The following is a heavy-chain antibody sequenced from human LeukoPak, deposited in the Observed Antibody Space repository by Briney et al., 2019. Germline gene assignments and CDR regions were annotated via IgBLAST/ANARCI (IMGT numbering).Heavy chain of an antibody. J-gene: IGHJ4*02. CDR3: AKGYGGATDYHFDY. CDR1: GFTFDDYA. Sequence: PGGSLRLSCAASGFTFDDYAMHWVRQAPGKGLEWVSGVSWHSGGIGYADSVKGRFTISRDNAKNSLYLQMNSLRTEDTALYYCAKGYGGATDYHFDYWGQGTLVTVSS. CDR2: VSWHSGGI. D-gene: IGHD1-26*01. V-gene: IGHV3-9*01.